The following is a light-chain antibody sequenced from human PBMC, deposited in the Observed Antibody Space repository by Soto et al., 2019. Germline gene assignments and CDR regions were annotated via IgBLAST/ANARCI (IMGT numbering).Light chain of an antibody. J-gene: IGLJ1*01. CDR1: ASDIGSNF. Sequence: QSSLTQPPSSSGTPGQSVAISCSGSASDIGSNFVYWYQQLPGTAPKLLIYSNNLRPSGVPDRFSGSKSGTSASLGISGLRPEDEAYYYCATWDDSLTNYVFGTGTKLTVL. CDR2: SNN. V-gene: IGLV1-47*02. CDR3: ATWDDSLTNYV.